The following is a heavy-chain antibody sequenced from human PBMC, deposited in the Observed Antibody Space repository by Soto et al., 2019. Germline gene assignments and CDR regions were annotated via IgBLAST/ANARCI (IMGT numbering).Heavy chain of an antibody. CDR3: VREKYNDSAED. J-gene: IGHJ4*02. V-gene: IGHV4-30-4*01. CDR2: IYYSGST. Sequence: QVQLQESGPGLVKPSQTLSLTCTVSGGSISSDEYFWSWIRQPPGKGLECIGYIYYSGSTYSNPSLKSRVSMSVDMSTKQFSLKLTSVTAADTAVYYCVREKYNDSAEDWGQGTLVTVSS. CDR1: GGSISSDEYF. D-gene: IGHD4-17*01.